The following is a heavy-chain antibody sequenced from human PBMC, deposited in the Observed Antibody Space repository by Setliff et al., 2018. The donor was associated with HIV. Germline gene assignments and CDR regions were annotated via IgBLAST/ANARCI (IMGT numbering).Heavy chain of an antibody. CDR3: ASGRQGGRYCSGGSCRGGYYYYYMDV. D-gene: IGHD2-15*01. Sequence: VRQAPGKGLEWGANIKQDGGEKYYLDSVKGRFTISRDNAKNSLYLQMNSLRAEDTAVYYCASGRQGGRYCSGGSCRGGYYYYYMDVWGKGTTVTVSS. V-gene: IGHV3-7*03. CDR2: IKQDGGEK. J-gene: IGHJ6*03.